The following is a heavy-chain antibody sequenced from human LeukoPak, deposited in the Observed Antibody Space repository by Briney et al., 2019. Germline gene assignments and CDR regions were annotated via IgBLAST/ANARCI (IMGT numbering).Heavy chain of an antibody. CDR1: GGSISSYY. D-gene: IGHD3-22*01. V-gene: IGHV4-59*12. J-gene: IGHJ4*02. CDR3: ARGSRISTMTFDY. Sequence: SETLSLTCTVSGGSISSYYWSWIRQPPGKGLEWIGYIYYSGSTNYNPSLKSRVTISVDTSKNQFSLKLSSVTAADTAVYYCARGSRISTMTFDYWGQGTLVTVSS. CDR2: IYYSGST.